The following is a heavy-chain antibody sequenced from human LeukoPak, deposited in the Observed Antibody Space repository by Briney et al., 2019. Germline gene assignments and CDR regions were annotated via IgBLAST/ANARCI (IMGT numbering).Heavy chain of an antibody. CDR3: AREGGYSSGFHMDV. J-gene: IGHJ6*03. Sequence: SETLSLTCAVSGGSISSSNWWSWVRQPPGQGLEWIGEIYHSGSTNYNPSLKSRVTISVDKSKNQFSLKLSSVTAADTAVYYCAREGGYSSGFHMDVWGKGTTVTVSS. D-gene: IGHD6-19*01. CDR1: GGSISSSNW. V-gene: IGHV4-4*02. CDR2: IYHSGST.